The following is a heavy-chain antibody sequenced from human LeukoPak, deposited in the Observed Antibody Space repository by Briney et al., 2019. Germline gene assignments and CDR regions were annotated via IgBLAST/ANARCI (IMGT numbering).Heavy chain of an antibody. CDR3: ARALDV. J-gene: IGHJ6*04. CDR1: GLSFNTYA. CDR2: ISYDGSYT. V-gene: IGHV3-30*04. Sequence: GGSLRLSCVDSGLSFNTYAMHWVRQAPGKGLEWVAAISYDGSYTYYRDSVRGRFTISRDNSKNTMYLQMNSLRAEDTAMYYCARALDVWDKGTTVTVSS.